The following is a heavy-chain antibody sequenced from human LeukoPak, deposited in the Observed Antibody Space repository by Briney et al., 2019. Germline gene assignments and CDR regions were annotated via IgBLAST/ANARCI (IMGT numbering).Heavy chain of an antibody. J-gene: IGHJ4*02. D-gene: IGHD4-17*01. CDR2: IYYSGST. CDR3: ARGRGLTVAKSHFDS. Sequence: PSETLSLTCTVSGGSIGTYYWSWIRQPPGKGLEWIGYIYYSGSTNYNPSLKSRLTISVDTSKNQFSLKLSSVTAADTAVYYCARGRGLTVAKSHFDSWGQGTLVTVSS. CDR1: GGSIGTYY. V-gene: IGHV4-59*01.